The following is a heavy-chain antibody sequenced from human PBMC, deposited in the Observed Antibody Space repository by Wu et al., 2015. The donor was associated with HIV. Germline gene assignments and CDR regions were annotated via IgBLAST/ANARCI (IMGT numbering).Heavy chain of an antibody. V-gene: IGHV1-18*01. CDR3: ATEKLVGLVDAFDI. CDR1: GGTFNSYG. Sequence: QVQLVQSGAEVKKPGSSVKVSCKASGGTFNSYGISWVRQAPGQGLEWMGWISAYNGDTNYAQKFQGRVTMTTDTSTNTVYMGLRSLRSDDTAVYYCATEKLVGLVDAFDIWGQGTMVTVSS. D-gene: IGHD6-13*01. J-gene: IGHJ3*02. CDR2: ISAYNGDT.